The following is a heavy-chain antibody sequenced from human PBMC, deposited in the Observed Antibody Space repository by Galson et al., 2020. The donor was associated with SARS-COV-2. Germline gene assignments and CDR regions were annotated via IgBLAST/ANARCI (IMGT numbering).Heavy chain of an antibody. CDR3: ARSQGNMIVGVVIIEYVDY. J-gene: IGHJ4*02. CDR2: IYYSGST. V-gene: IGHV4-39*06. Sequence: SETLSLTCTVYGNSISISDYYWGWIRQPPGKGLEWIGTIYYSGSTYYNPTLKNRVTISVDTSKNQFDLKLSSVTAADTAVYYCARSQGNMIVGVVIIEYVDYWGQGTLVTVSS. D-gene: IGHD3-3*01. CDR1: GNSISISDYY.